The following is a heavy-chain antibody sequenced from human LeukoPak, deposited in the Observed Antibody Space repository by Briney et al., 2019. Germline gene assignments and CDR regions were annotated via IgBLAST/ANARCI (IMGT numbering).Heavy chain of an antibody. CDR2: LKSRGSGETA. D-gene: IGHD1-1*01. Sequence: GGSLRLSCVVSGLNFNDAWMSWVRQAPGKGLEWVGRLKSRGSGETADYSAPVRGRFTVSRDDSQNTLYLQMNSLKIEDTAVYFCSWELDVSFGRRLQYWGLGTLVTVAS. V-gene: IGHV3-15*01. J-gene: IGHJ4*02. CDR3: SWELDVSFGRRLQY. CDR1: GLNFNDAW.